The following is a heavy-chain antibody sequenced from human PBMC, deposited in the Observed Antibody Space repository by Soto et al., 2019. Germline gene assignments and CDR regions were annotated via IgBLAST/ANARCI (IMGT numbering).Heavy chain of an antibody. J-gene: IGHJ6*02. Sequence: QVQLVESGGGVVQPGRSLRLSCAASGFTFSSYAMHWVRQAPGKGLEWVAVISYDGSNKYYADSVKGRFTISRDNSKNTLYLPTNSLRAEDAAVYYCSRRERVRPVSHPRSWYYYCMDGWGHVTTVTVSS. CDR2: ISYDGSNK. V-gene: IGHV3-30-3*01. CDR1: GFTFSSYA. D-gene: IGHD1-26*01. CDR3: SRRERVRPVSHPRSWYYYCMDG.